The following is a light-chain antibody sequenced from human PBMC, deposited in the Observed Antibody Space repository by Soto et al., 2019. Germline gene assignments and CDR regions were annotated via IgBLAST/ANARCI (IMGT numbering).Light chain of an antibody. J-gene: IGKJ3*01. CDR2: GAS. CDR1: QSIRSN. V-gene: IGKV3-15*01. Sequence: EIVMTQSPATLSVSPGERATLSCRASQSIRSNLAWYQQKTGQAPRLLIHGASTRATGFPARFSGSGSGTEFTLTISSLQSEDFAVYYCQQYSNWPFTFGPGTKVDIK. CDR3: QQYSNWPFT.